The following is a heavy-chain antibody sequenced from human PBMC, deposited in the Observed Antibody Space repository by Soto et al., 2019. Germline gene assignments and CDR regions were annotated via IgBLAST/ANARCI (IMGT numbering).Heavy chain of an antibody. CDR2: TSFDGFNQ. D-gene: IGHD3-3*02. Sequence: LRLSWAGSGFTFRNYGMQWVRQAPGKGLEWVALTSFDGFNQYYGKSVEGRFTISRDNSKNTLYLQMDSLRPEDSAMYFCARAPGRAGIIIFDYRGKGTRVTV. CDR1: GFTFRNYG. V-gene: IGHV3-30*03. CDR3: ARAPGRAGIIIFDY. J-gene: IGHJ4*02.